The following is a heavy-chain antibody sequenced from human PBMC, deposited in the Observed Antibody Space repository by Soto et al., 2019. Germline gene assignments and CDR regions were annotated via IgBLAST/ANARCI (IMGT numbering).Heavy chain of an antibody. Sequence: EVQLVESGGGLVKPGGSLRLSCAASGFTFSSYSMNWVRQAPGKRLEWVSSITSSSSYIYYADSVKGRFTISRDNAKKSLYLQMNSLRAEDTAVYYCAILSYGDYDDAFDIWGQGTMVTVSS. D-gene: IGHD4-17*01. CDR2: ITSSSSYI. CDR1: GFTFSSYS. J-gene: IGHJ3*02. V-gene: IGHV3-21*01. CDR3: AILSYGDYDDAFDI.